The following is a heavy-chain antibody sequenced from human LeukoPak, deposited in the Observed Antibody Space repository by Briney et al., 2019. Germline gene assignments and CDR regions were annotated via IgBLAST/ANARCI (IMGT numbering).Heavy chain of an antibody. CDR3: ARVGANLAATD. Sequence: ASVKVSCKPYGYTFNTYGITWVRQAPGQGLEWMGWISAYNGNTNYAQKLQGRVTMTTDTSTSTAYMELRSLRSDDTAVHYCARVGANLAATDWGQGTLVTVSS. J-gene: IGHJ4*02. CDR1: GYTFNTYG. CDR2: ISAYNGNT. V-gene: IGHV1-18*01. D-gene: IGHD6-13*01.